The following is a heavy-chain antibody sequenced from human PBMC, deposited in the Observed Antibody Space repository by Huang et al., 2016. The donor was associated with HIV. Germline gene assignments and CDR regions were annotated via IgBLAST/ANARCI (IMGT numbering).Heavy chain of an antibody. J-gene: IGHJ4*02. CDR3: AGYNSGWLDD. CDR1: GFSFRTYA. D-gene: IGHD6-19*01. V-gene: IGHV3-30-3*01. Sequence: QVQLVESGGGVVQPGRSLGLSCAASGFSFRTYAIHWVRQAPGKGLEWVALIASDGTNKYYADSVKDRSTISRDNSENTVYLQINSLTTEDTAVYYCAGYNSGWLDDWGQGTLVTVSS. CDR2: IASDGTNK.